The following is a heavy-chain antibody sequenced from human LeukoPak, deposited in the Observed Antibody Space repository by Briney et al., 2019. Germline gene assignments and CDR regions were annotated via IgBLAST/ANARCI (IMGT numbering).Heavy chain of an antibody. CDR2: ISGSGGST. CDR3: AKIGGSGSYLIDFDY. V-gene: IGHV3-23*01. J-gene: IGHJ4*02. Sequence: PGGTLRLSCAASGFTFSSYGMSWVRQAPGKGLEWVSAISGSGGSTYYADSVKGRVTSSRDNSKNTLDLEMKRLRAEDTAVYYRAKIGGSGSYLIDFDYWGQGTLVTVSS. CDR1: GFTFSSYG. D-gene: IGHD3-10*01.